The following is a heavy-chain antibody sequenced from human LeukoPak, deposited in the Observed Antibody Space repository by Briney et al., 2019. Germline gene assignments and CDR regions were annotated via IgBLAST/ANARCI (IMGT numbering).Heavy chain of an antibody. Sequence: PGGSLRLSCAASGFTFSSYSMNWVRQAPGKGLEWVSCISSGSSNIYYADSVKGRFTISRDNAKNSLYLQMNSLRDEDTAVYYWARAVYGGNFHNFDYWGQGTLVTVSS. V-gene: IGHV3-48*02. CDR1: GFTFSSYS. J-gene: IGHJ4*02. D-gene: IGHD4-23*01. CDR2: ISSGSSNI. CDR3: ARAVYGGNFHNFDY.